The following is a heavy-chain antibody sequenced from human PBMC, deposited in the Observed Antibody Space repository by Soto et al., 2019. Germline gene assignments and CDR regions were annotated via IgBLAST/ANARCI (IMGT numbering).Heavy chain of an antibody. CDR2: MNPNSGDT. CDR1: GYTFTSYD. V-gene: IGHV1-8*01. Sequence: ASVKVSCKASGYTFTSYDINWVRQATGQGLEWMGWMNPNSGDTGYAQKFQGRVTMTRNTSISTAYMELSSLRSEDTAVYYCARGRATVLRYFDWFYFDYWGQGTLVTVSS. CDR3: ARGRATVLRYFDWFYFDY. D-gene: IGHD3-9*01. J-gene: IGHJ4*02.